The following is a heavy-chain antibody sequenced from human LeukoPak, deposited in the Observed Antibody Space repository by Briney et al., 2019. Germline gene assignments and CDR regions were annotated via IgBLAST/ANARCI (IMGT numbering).Heavy chain of an antibody. D-gene: IGHD1-26*01. CDR1: GYSFTFYW. CDR2: IFPSDSDT. CDR3: AIRYSGSYNDY. V-gene: IGHV5-51*01. Sequence: GESLKISCKGSGYSFTFYWIGWVRQMPGKGLEWMGIIFPSDSDTRYSPSFQGQVTISADKSISTAYLQWSGLKASDTAMYYCAIRYSGSYNDYWGQGTLVTVSS. J-gene: IGHJ4*02.